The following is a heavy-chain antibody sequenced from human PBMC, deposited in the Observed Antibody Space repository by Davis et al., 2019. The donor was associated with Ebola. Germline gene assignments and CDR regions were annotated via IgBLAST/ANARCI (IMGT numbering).Heavy chain of an antibody. CDR1: GGSISSYY. V-gene: IGHV4-4*07. Sequence: PGGSLRLSCTVSGGSISSYYWSWIRQPAGKGLEWIGRIYTSGSTNYNPSLKSRVTMSVDTSKNQFSLKLSSVTAADTAVYYCARVQFWSGYYSHNWFDPWGQGTLVTVSS. CDR3: ARVQFWSGYYSHNWFDP. CDR2: IYTSGST. D-gene: IGHD3-3*01. J-gene: IGHJ5*02.